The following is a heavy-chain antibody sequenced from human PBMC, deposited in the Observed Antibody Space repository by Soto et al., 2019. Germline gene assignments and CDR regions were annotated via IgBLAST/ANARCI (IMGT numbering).Heavy chain of an antibody. CDR1: GGSISSGGYY. D-gene: IGHD6-13*01. Sequence: LSLTCTVSGGSISSGGYYWSWIRQHPGKGLEWIGYIYYSGSTYYNPSLKSRVTISVDTSKNQFSLKLSSVTAADTAVYYCARGSEDSSSWFGYYFDYWGQGTLVTVSS. V-gene: IGHV4-31*03. CDR2: IYYSGST. CDR3: ARGSEDSSSWFGYYFDY. J-gene: IGHJ4*02.